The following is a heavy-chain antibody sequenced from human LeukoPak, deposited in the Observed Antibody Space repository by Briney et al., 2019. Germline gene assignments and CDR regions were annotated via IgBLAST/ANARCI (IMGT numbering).Heavy chain of an antibody. Sequence: SETLSLTCTVSGGSISSYYWSWIRQPPGKGLEWIGYIYYSGSTNYNPSLKSRVTISVDTSKNQFSLKLSSVTAADTAVYYCARGQWELLLAFDIWGQGTMVTVSS. D-gene: IGHD1-26*01. CDR1: GGSISSYY. J-gene: IGHJ3*02. CDR3: ARGQWELLLAFDI. CDR2: IYYSGST. V-gene: IGHV4-59*12.